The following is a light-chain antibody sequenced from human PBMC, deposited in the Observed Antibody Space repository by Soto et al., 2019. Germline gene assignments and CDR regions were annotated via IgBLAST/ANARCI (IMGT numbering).Light chain of an antibody. CDR2: GNI. Sequence: QSVLTQPPSVSGAPGQRVTISCTGSSSNIGAGYDVHWYQHLPGTAPKLLIYGNINRPSGVPDRFSGSQSGTSASLAITGLQAEDEADYYCQSSDSSLSGAVVFGGGTQLTVL. CDR3: QSSDSSLSGAVV. CDR1: SSNIGAGYD. J-gene: IGLJ2*01. V-gene: IGLV1-40*01.